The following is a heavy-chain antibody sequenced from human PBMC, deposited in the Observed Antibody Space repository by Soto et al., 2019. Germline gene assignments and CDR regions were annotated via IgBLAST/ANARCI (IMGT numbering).Heavy chain of an antibody. CDR3: ARVRGHCSGGTCYDAI. CDR2: IHYSGST. D-gene: IGHD2-15*01. J-gene: IGHJ4*02. CDR1: GGSISRYY. Sequence: PSETLSLTCTVSGGSISRYYWSWIRQPPGKGLEWIGYIHYSGSTNYNPSLKSRGTFSVDTSKNQLSLRLTSVTAADTAVYHCARVRGHCSGGTCYDAIWGQGTLVTVSS. V-gene: IGHV4-59*12.